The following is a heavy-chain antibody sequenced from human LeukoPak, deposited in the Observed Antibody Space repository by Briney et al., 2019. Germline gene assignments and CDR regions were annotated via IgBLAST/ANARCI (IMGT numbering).Heavy chain of an antibody. CDR2: INYSGST. CDR3: ARHLRRGFTDY. Sequence: SETLSLTCAVYGGSFSGYYWSWIRQPPGKGLEWIGEINYSGSTNYNPSLKSRVTISVDTSKNQFSLKLSSVTAADTAVYYCARHLRRGFTDYWGQGTLVTVSS. V-gene: IGHV4-34*01. D-gene: IGHD3-10*01. CDR1: GGSFSGYY. J-gene: IGHJ4*02.